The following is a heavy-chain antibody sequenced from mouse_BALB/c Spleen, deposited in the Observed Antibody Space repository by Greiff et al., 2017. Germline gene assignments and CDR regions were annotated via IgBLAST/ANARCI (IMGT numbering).Heavy chain of an antibody. CDR2: ISSGCSTI. CDR3: AGSDYDRGVYAMDY. D-gene: IGHD2-4*01. Sequence: EVKLVESGGGLVQPGGSRKLSCAASGFTFSSFGMHWVRQAPEKGPEWVAYISSGCSTIYYADTVKGRFTISRDNPKNTLFLQMTSLRSEDTAMFYCAGSDYDRGVYAMDYWGQGTSLTVSS. J-gene: IGHJ4*01. CDR1: GFTFSSFG. V-gene: IGHV5-17*02.